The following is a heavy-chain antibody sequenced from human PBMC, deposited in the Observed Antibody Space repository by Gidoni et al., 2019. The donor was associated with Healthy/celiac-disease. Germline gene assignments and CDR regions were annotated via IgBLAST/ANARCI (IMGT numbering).Heavy chain of an antibody. CDR3: ARDPDYYDSSGYYTGDY. CDR2: ISYDGSNK. J-gene: IGHJ4*02. D-gene: IGHD3-22*01. CDR1: GFTFSSYG. Sequence: QVQLVESGGGVVQPGRSLRLSCAASGFTFSSYGMHWVRQAPGEGLEWVAVISYDGSNKYYADSVKGQFTISRDNSKNTLYLQMNSLSADDTAVYYCARDPDYYDSSGYYTGDYWGQGTLVTVSS. V-gene: IGHV3-30*03.